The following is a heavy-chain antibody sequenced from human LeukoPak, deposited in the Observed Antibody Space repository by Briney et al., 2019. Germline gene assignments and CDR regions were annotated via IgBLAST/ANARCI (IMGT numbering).Heavy chain of an antibody. CDR2: IYYSGST. V-gene: IGHV4-59*01. Sequence: SETLSLTCIFSVGSISSYYWSWIRQPPGKGLEWMGYIYYSGSTNYNPSRKSRVTISVDTSKNQLSLKLSSVTAADRAVYYCASDLVAVAGNWFDPGGQGTLVTVS. CDR1: VGSISSYY. J-gene: IGHJ5*02. CDR3: ASDLVAVAGNWFDP. D-gene: IGHD6-19*01.